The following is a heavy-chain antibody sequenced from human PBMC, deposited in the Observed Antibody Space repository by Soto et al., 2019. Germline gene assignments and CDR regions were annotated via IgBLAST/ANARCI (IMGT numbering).Heavy chain of an antibody. CDR3: ARCLGSGLWWVFDP. CDR1: GGSFSGYY. Sequence: SEPLSLTCAVYGGSFSGYYWSWIRQPPGKGLEWIGEINHSGSTNYNPSLKSRVTISVDTSKNQFSLKLSSVTAADTAVYYCARCLGSGLWWVFDPWGQGTLVTVSS. J-gene: IGHJ5*02. CDR2: INHSGST. V-gene: IGHV4-34*01. D-gene: IGHD2-21*01.